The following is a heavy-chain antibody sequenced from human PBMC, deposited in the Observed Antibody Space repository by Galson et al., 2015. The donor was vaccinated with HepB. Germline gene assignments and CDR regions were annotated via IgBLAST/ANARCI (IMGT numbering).Heavy chain of an antibody. CDR3: ATDLGIVVPHGGAY. D-gene: IGHD3-22*01. V-gene: IGHV1-24*01. Sequence: SVKVSCKVSGYTLTKLSMHWVRQAPGKGLEWMGGFDPEDGETIYAQKFQGRVTMTEDTSTDTAYMELSSLRSEDTAVYYCATDLGIVVPHGGAYWGQGTLVTVSS. J-gene: IGHJ4*02. CDR1: GYTLTKLS. CDR2: FDPEDGET.